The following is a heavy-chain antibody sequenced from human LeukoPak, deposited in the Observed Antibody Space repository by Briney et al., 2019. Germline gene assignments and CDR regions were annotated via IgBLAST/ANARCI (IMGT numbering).Heavy chain of an antibody. CDR2: INHSGST. CDR3: ARGHGSSWYYYYYGMDV. J-gene: IGHJ6*02. D-gene: IGHD6-13*01. CDR1: GVSFSGYY. V-gene: IGHV4-34*01. Sequence: SETLSLTCTVYGVSFSGYYWSWIRQPPGKGLEWIGEINHSGSTNYNPSLKSRVTISVDTSKNQFSLKLSSVTAADTAVYYCARGHGSSWYYYYYGMDVWGRGTTVTVSS.